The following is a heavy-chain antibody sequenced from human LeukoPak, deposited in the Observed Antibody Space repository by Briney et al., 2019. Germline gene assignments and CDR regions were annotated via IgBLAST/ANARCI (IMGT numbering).Heavy chain of an antibody. Sequence: GGSLRLSCAASGFTFSSSAMSWVRQAPGKGLEWVSAISASGGTTQDADSVKGRFSISRDSSKNTLCLQMHSLRAEDTAIYYCARDIAPASEGYFQYWGQGTLVTVSS. CDR3: ARDIAPASEGYFQY. J-gene: IGHJ1*01. CDR1: GFTFSSSA. D-gene: IGHD6-13*01. V-gene: IGHV3-23*01. CDR2: ISASGGTT.